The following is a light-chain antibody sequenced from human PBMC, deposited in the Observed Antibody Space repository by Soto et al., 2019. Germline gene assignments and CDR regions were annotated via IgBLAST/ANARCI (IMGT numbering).Light chain of an antibody. CDR2: WAS. CDR1: RSILDSSINQNR. Sequence: DIVMTQSPGSLAVSLGERATFKCKSSRSILDSSINQNRLAWYQQRPGQPPKLLIFWASTRASGVHDRFSGSGSWTDFTLTISSLQAEDVAVYYCQQYYTLPFTFGPGSKVDVE. V-gene: IGKV4-1*01. J-gene: IGKJ3*01. CDR3: QQYYTLPFT.